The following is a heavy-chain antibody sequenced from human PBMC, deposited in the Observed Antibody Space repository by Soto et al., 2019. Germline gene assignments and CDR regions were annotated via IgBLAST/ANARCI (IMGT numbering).Heavy chain of an antibody. CDR3: ERDHNYYDSSGPSIDY. Sequence: ASVKVSCKASGYTFTSYDINWVRQATGQGLEWMGWMNPNSGNTGYAQKFQGRVTMTRNTSISTAYMELSSLRSEDTAVYHCERDHNYYDSSGPSIDYWAQGTMVTVS. J-gene: IGHJ4*02. CDR1: GYTFTSYD. V-gene: IGHV1-8*01. CDR2: MNPNSGNT. D-gene: IGHD3-22*01.